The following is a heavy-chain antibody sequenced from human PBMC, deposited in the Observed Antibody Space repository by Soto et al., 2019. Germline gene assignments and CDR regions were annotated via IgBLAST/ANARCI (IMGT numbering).Heavy chain of an antibody. Sequence: GGSLRLSCAASGFTFSSYAMHWVRQAPGKGLEWVAVISYDGSNKYYADSVKGRFTISRDNSKNTLYLQMNSLRAEDTAVYYCARDGSGIDYWGQGTLVTVSS. CDR2: ISYDGSNK. CDR1: GFTFSSYA. V-gene: IGHV3-30-3*01. D-gene: IGHD3-10*01. J-gene: IGHJ4*02. CDR3: ARDGSGIDY.